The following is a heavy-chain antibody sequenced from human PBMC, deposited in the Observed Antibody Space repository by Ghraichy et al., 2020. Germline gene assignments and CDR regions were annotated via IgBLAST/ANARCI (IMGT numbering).Heavy chain of an antibody. CDR3: ARAHYDFWTGYSGPYMDV. CDR1: GGSISSSSYY. D-gene: IGHD3-3*01. Sequence: SETLSLTCTVSGGSISSSSYYWGWIRQPPGKGLEWIGSIYYTGSTYYNPSLKSRVTISVDTSKNQFSLKLSSVTAADTAVYYCARAHYDFWTGYSGPYMDVWGKGTTVTVSS. CDR2: IYYTGST. J-gene: IGHJ6*03. V-gene: IGHV4-39*07.